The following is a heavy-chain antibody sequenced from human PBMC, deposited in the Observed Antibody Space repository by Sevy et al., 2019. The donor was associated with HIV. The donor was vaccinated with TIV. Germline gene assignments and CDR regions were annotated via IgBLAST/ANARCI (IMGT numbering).Heavy chain of an antibody. V-gene: IGHV1-3*01. Sequence: ASVKVSCKASGYTFNTFTIHWLRQAPGQSLVWMGWLNPGNGNTKSDQHFRGRVTITRDTSARTAYLELTGLTSEDTAVYFCARDPYARRGFDYWGQGTLVTVSS. J-gene: IGHJ4*02. D-gene: IGHD3-16*01. CDR2: LNPGNGNT. CDR1: GYTFNTFT. CDR3: ARDPYARRGFDY.